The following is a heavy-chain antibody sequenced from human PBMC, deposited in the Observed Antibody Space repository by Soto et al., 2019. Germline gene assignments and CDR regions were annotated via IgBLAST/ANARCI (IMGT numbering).Heavy chain of an antibody. Sequence: GASVKVSCKASGYTFTSYDINWVRQATGQGLEWMGWMNPNSGNTGYAQKFQGRVTMTRNTSISTAYMELSSLRSEDTAVYYCARGGFDCSGGSCYLYYYYYGMDVRGQGTTVTV. CDR3: ARGGFDCSGGSCYLYYYYYGMDV. CDR1: GYTFTSYD. V-gene: IGHV1-8*01. D-gene: IGHD2-15*01. J-gene: IGHJ6*02. CDR2: MNPNSGNT.